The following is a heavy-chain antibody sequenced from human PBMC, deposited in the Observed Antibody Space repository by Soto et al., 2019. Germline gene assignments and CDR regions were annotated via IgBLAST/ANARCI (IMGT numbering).Heavy chain of an antibody. CDR2: INHSGST. CDR3: ARTGSTAADYMDV. V-gene: IGHV4-34*01. CDR1: GGSFSGYY. Sequence: SETLSLTCAVYGGSFSGYYWSWIRQPPGKGLEWIGEINHSGSTNYNPSLKSRVTISVDTSKNQFSLKLSSVTAADTAVYYCARTGSTAADYMDVWGKGTTVTVSS. D-gene: IGHD2-2*01. J-gene: IGHJ6*03.